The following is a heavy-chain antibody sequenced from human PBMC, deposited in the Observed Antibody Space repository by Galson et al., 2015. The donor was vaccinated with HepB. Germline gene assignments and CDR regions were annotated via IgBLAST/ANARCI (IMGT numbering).Heavy chain of an antibody. CDR1: GYTFTAYS. V-gene: IGHV7-4-1*02. CDR2: ITTNTGHP. CDR3: TRDASVIFFDY. Sequence: SVKVSCKASGYTFTAYSINWLRQAPGQGLEWMGWITTNTGHPTYAQDITGRFVFSLDTSLSTAFLEIRSLKADDTAIYYCTRDASVIFFDYWGQGTLVTVSS. D-gene: IGHD2-21*01. J-gene: IGHJ4*02.